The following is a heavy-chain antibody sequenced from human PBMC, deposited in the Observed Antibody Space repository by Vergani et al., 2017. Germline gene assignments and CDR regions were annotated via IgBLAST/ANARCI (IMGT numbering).Heavy chain of an antibody. J-gene: IGHJ4*02. CDR3: AREGTAMVNPYFDY. CDR2: IYYSGST. CDR1: GGSISSGGYF. Sequence: QLQLQESGSGLVKPSQTLSLTCAVSGGSISSGGYFWSWIRQPPGKGLEWIGYIYYSGSTYYNPSLKSRVTISVDTSKNQFSLKLSSVTAADTAVYYCAREGTAMVNPYFDYWGQGTLVTVSS. D-gene: IGHD5-18*01. V-gene: IGHV4-30-2*05.